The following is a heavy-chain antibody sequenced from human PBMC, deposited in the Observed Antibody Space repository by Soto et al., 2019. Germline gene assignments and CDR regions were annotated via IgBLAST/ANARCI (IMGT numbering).Heavy chain of an antibody. Sequence: QVQLVQSVAEVKKPGSSVKVSCKASGGTFSSYAISWVRQAPGQGLEWMGGIIPIFVTANYAQKFQGRVTITADESTSTAYMELSSLRSEDTAVYYCAGEGYCSSTSCPRHYYGMDVWGQGTTVTVSS. V-gene: IGHV1-69*01. CDR1: GGTFSSYA. CDR3: AGEGYCSSTSCPRHYYGMDV. J-gene: IGHJ6*02. CDR2: IIPIFVTA. D-gene: IGHD2-2*01.